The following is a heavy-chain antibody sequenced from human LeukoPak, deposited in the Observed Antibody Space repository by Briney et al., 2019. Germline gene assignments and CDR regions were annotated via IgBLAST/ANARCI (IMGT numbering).Heavy chain of an antibody. CDR1: GYTFTSYG. D-gene: IGHD3-3*01. CDR2: ISAYNDNT. V-gene: IGHV1-18*01. J-gene: IGHJ6*03. Sequence: GASVKVSCKASGYTFTSYGISWVRQAPGQGLEWMGWISAYNDNTNYAQKLQGRVTMNTDTSTSTAYMELRSLRSDDTAVYYCARDTPRADFWSGYYTSYYYYMDVWGKGTTVTVSS. CDR3: ARDTPRADFWSGYYTSYYYYMDV.